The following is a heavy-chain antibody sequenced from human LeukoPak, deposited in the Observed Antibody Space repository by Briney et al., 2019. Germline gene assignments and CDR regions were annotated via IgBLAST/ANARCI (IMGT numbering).Heavy chain of an antibody. CDR1: GFAFSDSA. Sequence: PGGSLRLSCAASGFAFSDSAMHWVRQASGKGLEWVGRIRSKANTYATTYAASVKGRFTISRDDSKNTAYLQMNSLKTEDPAMYYCTRPHRLKSNDYWGQGTLLSVSS. V-gene: IGHV3-73*01. CDR3: TRPHRLKSNDY. J-gene: IGHJ4*02. CDR2: IRSKANTYAT.